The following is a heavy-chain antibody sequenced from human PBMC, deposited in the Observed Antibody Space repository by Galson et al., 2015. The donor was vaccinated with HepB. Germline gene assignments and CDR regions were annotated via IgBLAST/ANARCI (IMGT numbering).Heavy chain of an antibody. Sequence: SLRLSCAASGFTVSSNHMSWVRQAPGKGLEWVSVIYSGGTTYYADSVKGRFTISRDNSKNTLFLQMNSLRAEDTAVYYCARDFPNQLSYGSIFDYWGQGTLVTVSS. J-gene: IGHJ4*02. CDR2: IYSGGTT. D-gene: IGHD5-18*01. CDR3: ARDFPNQLSYGSIFDY. CDR1: GFTVSSNH. V-gene: IGHV3-66*02.